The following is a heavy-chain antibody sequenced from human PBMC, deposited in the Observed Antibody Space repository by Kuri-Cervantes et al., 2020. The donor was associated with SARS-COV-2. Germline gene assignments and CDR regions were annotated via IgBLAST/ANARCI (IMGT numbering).Heavy chain of an antibody. D-gene: IGHD2-15*01. CDR1: GGSISSYY. CDR3: TRCGGGSCYSVYYYYGMDV. CDR2: IYYSGST. V-gene: IGHV4-59*01. J-gene: IGHJ6*02. Sequence: SETLSLTCTVSGGSISSYYWSWIRQPPGKGLEWIGYIYYSGSTNYNPSLKSRVTISVDTSKNQFSLKLSSVTAADTAVYYCTRCGGGSCYSVYYYYGMDVWGQGTTVTVSS.